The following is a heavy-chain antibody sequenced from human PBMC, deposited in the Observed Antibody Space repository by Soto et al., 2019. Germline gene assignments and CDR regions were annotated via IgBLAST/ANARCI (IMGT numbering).Heavy chain of an antibody. CDR2: ISYDGSNK. CDR3: AKDRFLEWLFDY. V-gene: IGHV3-30*18. CDR1: GFTFSSYG. D-gene: IGHD3-3*01. Sequence: GGSLRLSCAASGFTFSSYGMHWVRQAPGKGLEWVAVISYDGSNKYYADSVKGRFTISRDNSKNMLYLQMNSLRAEDTAVYYCAKDRFLEWLFDYWGQGTLVTVSS. J-gene: IGHJ4*02.